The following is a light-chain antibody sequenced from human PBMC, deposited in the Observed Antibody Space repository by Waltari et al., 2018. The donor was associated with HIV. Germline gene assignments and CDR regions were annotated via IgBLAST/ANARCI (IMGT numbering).Light chain of an antibody. J-gene: IGLJ3*02. Sequence: TALTQPASVSGYPGQSITISCNGTRRDRGAYNLVPWYQQHPGKAPRIIIYDVSERPAGVSNRFTGSKSGNTASLTISGLQAEDEADYYCCSYVSEIVPCVFGGGTKLTVL. CDR1: RRDRGAYNL. V-gene: IGLV2-23*02. CDR2: DVS. CDR3: CSYVSEIVPCV.